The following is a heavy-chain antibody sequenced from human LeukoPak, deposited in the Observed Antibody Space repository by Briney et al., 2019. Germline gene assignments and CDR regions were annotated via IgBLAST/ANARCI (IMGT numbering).Heavy chain of an antibody. CDR3: ARGYYDILTGYYPHYFDY. CDR2: IYYSGST. J-gene: IGHJ4*02. V-gene: IGHV4-4*02. Sequence: SETLSLTCAVSGGSISSSNWWSWVRQPPGKGLEWIGYIYYSGSTNYNPSLKSRVTISVDTSKNQFSLKLSSVTAADTAVYYCARGYYDILTGYYPHYFDYWGQGTLVTVSS. D-gene: IGHD3-9*01. CDR1: GGSISSSNW.